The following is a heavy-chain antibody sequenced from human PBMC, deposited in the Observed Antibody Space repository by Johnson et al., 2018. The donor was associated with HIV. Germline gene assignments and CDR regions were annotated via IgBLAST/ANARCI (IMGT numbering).Heavy chain of an antibody. V-gene: IGHV3-33*03. J-gene: IGHJ3*02. Sequence: QVQLVESGGGVVQPGRSLRLFCAASGFTFNSYAMHWVRQAPGKGLEWVAVIWYDGSNKYYADSVKGRFTVSRDNSKNAVYLQMNSLGAGDTAVYYCAKDQHGPLVPTVMRDDAFDIWGQGTMVTVSS. CDR2: IWYDGSNK. D-gene: IGHD5-12*01. CDR3: AKDQHGPLVPTVMRDDAFDI. CDR1: GFTFNSYA.